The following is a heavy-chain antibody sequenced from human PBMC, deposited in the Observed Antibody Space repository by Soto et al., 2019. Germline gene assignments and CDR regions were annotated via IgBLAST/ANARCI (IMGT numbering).Heavy chain of an antibody. J-gene: IGHJ4*02. Sequence: ASVKVSCKASGGTFSSYAISWVRQAPGHGLEWMGGIIPIFGTAKYAQKFQGRVTITADESTSTAYMELSSLRSGDTAVYYCASLNVDRDYWGQGTLVTVSS. CDR2: IIPIFGTA. CDR3: ASLNVDRDY. D-gene: IGHD5-12*01. V-gene: IGHV1-69*13. CDR1: GGTFSSYA.